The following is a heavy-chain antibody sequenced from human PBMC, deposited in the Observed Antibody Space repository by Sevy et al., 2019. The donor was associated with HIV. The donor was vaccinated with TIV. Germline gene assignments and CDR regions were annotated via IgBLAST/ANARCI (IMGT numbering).Heavy chain of an antibody. V-gene: IGHV3-48*03. CDR2: ITLIGSSM. CDR3: ARDRQGITVAGTAIDY. J-gene: IGHJ4*02. D-gene: IGHD6-19*01. Sequence: GGSLRLSCAASGFTFSSYEMNWVRQAPGKGLEWISYITLIGSSMYYADSVKGRFTISRDNAKNSLYLQMNSLRAEDTAVYYCARDRQGITVAGTAIDYWGQGTLVTVSS. CDR1: GFTFSSYE.